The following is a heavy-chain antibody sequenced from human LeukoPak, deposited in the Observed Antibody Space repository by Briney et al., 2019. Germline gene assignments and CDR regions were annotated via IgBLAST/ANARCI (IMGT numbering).Heavy chain of an antibody. Sequence: ASVKVSCKASGYTFTSYGISWARQAPGQGLEWMGWISAYNGNTNYAQKLQGRVTMTTDTSTSTAYMELRSLRSDDTAVYYCARASNYDFWSGYRYYYYGMDVWGQGTTVTVSS. D-gene: IGHD3-3*01. V-gene: IGHV1-18*01. J-gene: IGHJ6*02. CDR3: ARASNYDFWSGYRYYYYGMDV. CDR2: ISAYNGNT. CDR1: GYTFTSYG.